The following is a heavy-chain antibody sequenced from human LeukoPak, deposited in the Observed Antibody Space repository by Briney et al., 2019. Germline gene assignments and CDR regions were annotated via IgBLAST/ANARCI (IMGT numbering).Heavy chain of an antibody. CDR1: GGSISSGDYY. J-gene: IGHJ5*02. V-gene: IGHV4-30-4*01. D-gene: IGHD3-10*01. Sequence: SETLSLTCTVSGGSISSGDYYWSWIRQPPGKGLEWIGYIYYSGSTYYNPSLKSRVTISVDTSKNQFSLKLSSVTAADTAVYYCAKYYYGSGIEDWFDPWGQGTLVTVSS. CDR2: IYYSGST. CDR3: AKYYYGSGIEDWFDP.